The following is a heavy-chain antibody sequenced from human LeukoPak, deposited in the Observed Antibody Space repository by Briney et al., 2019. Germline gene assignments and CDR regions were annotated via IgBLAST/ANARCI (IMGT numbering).Heavy chain of an antibody. CDR1: GGSISSGDYY. CDR2: IYYSGST. J-gene: IGHJ5*02. V-gene: IGHV4-30-4*01. Sequence: SETLSLTCTVSGGSISSGDYYWSWIRQPPGKGLEWIGCIYYSGSTYYNPSLKSRVTISVDTSKNQFSLKLSSVTAADTAVYYCARELTTVTSAGFDPWGQGTLVTVSS. D-gene: IGHD4-17*01. CDR3: ARELTTVTSAGFDP.